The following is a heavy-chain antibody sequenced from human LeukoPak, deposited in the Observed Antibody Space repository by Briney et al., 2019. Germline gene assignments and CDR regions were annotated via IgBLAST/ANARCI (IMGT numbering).Heavy chain of an antibody. V-gene: IGHV3-30*18. CDR3: AKDVSWNWFDP. CDR1: GFTFSTYA. J-gene: IGHJ5*02. Sequence: GRSLRLSCAASGFTFSTYAMHWVRLAPGKGLEWVAVISYDGSNKYYADSVKGRFTISRDNSKNTLYLQMNTLRAEDTAVYYCAKDVSWNWFDPWGQGTLVTVSS. CDR2: ISYDGSNK.